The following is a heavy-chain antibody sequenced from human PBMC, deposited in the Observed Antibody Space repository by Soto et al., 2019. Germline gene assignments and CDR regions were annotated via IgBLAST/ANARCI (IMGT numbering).Heavy chain of an antibody. J-gene: IGHJ6*02. Sequence: PGESLKISRHSSGYNFSSYWISRGRQMPGKGLEWMGRIDPIDYYTNYSPSFQGHVTIPADKSISTAYLQWSSLKASDTAMYYCARRYCSSASCPRNYYGMDVWGQGTTVTVSS. CDR1: GYNFSSYW. CDR2: IDPIDYYT. D-gene: IGHD2-2*01. CDR3: ARRYCSSASCPRNYYGMDV. V-gene: IGHV5-10-1*01.